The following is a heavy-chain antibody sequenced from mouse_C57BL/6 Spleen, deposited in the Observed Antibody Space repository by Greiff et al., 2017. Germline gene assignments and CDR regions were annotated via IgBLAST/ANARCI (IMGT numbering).Heavy chain of an antibody. J-gene: IGHJ3*01. Sequence: EVMLVESGGGLVKPGGSLKLSCAASGFTFSSYAMSWVRQTPEKRLEWVATISDGGSYTYYPDNVSGRFTFSRANAKNNLYLQMSDLKSENTAMYDGSRAEGGSSSWFAYWGQGTLVTVSA. CDR1: GFTFSSYA. CDR2: ISDGGSYT. CDR3: SRAEGGSSSWFAY. V-gene: IGHV5-4*03. D-gene: IGHD1-1*01.